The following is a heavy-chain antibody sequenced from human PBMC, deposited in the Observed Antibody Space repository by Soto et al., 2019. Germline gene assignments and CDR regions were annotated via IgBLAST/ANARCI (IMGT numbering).Heavy chain of an antibody. CDR2: ISAYNGNT. V-gene: IGHV1-18*04. CDR1: GYTFTCYG. Sequence: ASVKVSCKASGYTFTCYGISWVRQAPGQGLEWMGWISAYNGNTNYAQKLQGRVTMTTDTSTSTAYMELRSLRSDDTAVYYCARVVLMVYAIVPDAFDIWGQGTMVTVSS. CDR3: ARVVLMVYAIVPDAFDI. J-gene: IGHJ3*02. D-gene: IGHD2-8*01.